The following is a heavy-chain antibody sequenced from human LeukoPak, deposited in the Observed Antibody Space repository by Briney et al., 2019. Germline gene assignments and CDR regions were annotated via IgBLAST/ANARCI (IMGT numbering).Heavy chain of an antibody. V-gene: IGHV1-69*13. CDR2: IIPIFGTA. Sequence: VQVSCKASGGTFSSYAISWVRQAPGQGLEWMGGIIPIFGTANYAQKFQGRVTITADESTSTAYMELSSLRSEDTAVYYCARDEVVCSGGSCYPTPGVDYWGQGTLVTVSS. J-gene: IGHJ4*02. CDR3: ARDEVVCSGGSCYPTPGVDY. CDR1: GGTFSSYA. D-gene: IGHD2-15*01.